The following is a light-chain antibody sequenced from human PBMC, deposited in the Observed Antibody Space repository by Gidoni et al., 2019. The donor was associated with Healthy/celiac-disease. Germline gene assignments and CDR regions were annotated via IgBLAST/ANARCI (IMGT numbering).Light chain of an antibody. CDR1: QSVSSN. V-gene: IGKV3-15*01. CDR2: GPS. CDR3: QQYNNWPPRT. J-gene: IGKJ2*01. Sequence: ETVLTHSPATLPVSPGATATLSCRASQSVSSNLAWYQQKPGQAPRLLIYGPSTRATGIPARFSGSVSGTEFTLTISSLQSEDFAVYYCQQYNNWPPRTFGRGTKLEIK.